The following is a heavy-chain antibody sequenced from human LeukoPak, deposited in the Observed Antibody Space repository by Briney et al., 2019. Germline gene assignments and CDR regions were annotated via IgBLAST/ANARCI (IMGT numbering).Heavy chain of an antibody. V-gene: IGHV3-23*01. CDR3: AKDHPGGYYSGY. Sequence: GGSLRLSCEASSFSFSAYPMGWVRRAPGKGLEWVSGISGSGGSTYYADSVKGRFTISRDNSKNTLYLQMNSLRAEDTAVYYCAKDHPGGYYSGYWGQGTLVTVSS. D-gene: IGHD3-22*01. J-gene: IGHJ4*02. CDR2: ISGSGGST. CDR1: SFSFSAYP.